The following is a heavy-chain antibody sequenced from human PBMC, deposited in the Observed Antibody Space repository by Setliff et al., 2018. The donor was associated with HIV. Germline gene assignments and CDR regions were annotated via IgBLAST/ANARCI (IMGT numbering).Heavy chain of an antibody. CDR1: GFTFNYYS. Sequence: PGESLRLSCATSGFTFNYYSLNWVRQAPGKGLEWVSFISNSGDYIHYADSVRGRFTISRDNTKRSVYLEMNRMTVEDTAVYYCARGFIDKSFDAFDAWGPGTMVTVSS. V-gene: IGHV3-21*01. CDR3: ARGFIDKSFDAFDA. D-gene: IGHD3-9*01. CDR2: ISNSGDYI. J-gene: IGHJ3*01.